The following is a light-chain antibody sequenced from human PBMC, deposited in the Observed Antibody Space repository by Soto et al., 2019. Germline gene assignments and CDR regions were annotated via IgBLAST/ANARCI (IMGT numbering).Light chain of an antibody. CDR2: EVS. CDR3: YSYTSSRNWV. J-gene: IGLJ3*02. CDR1: SSDVGGYNY. Sequence: QSALTQPHSVSGSPGQSVTISCTGTSSDVGGYNYVSWYQQHPGKAPKLMIYEVSNRPSGVSNRFSGSKSGNTASLTISGLQAEDEADYYCYSYTSSRNWVFGGGTKLTVL. V-gene: IGLV2-14*01.